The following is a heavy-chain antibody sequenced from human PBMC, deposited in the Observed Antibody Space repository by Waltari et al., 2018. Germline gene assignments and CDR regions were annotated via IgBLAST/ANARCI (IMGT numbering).Heavy chain of an antibody. V-gene: IGHV5-51*03. J-gene: IGHJ4*02. CDR1: GYSFTSYW. CDR3: ASGPGIAVARLGFDY. Sequence: EVQLVQSGAEVKKPGESLKISCKGSGYSFTSYWIGWVRQMPGKGLEWMGLIYPGDAETRYSPSFQGQVTISADKSISTAYLQWSSLKASDTAMYYCASGPGIAVARLGFDYWGQGTLVTVSS. D-gene: IGHD6-19*01. CDR2: IYPGDAET.